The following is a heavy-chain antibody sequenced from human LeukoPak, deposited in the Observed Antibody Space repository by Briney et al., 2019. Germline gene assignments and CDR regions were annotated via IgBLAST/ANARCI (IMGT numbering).Heavy chain of an antibody. CDR2: ISGSGGST. D-gene: IGHD1-1*01. Sequence: GGSLRLSCAASRFTFSSYAMSWVRQAPRRGLEWISAISGSGGSTFYADSVKGRFTISRDNSKNTLYLQMSSLRADDTAVYYCARTPRADASYYFDYWGQGTLVTVSS. V-gene: IGHV3-23*01. CDR1: RFTFSSYA. J-gene: IGHJ4*02. CDR3: ARTPRADASYYFDY.